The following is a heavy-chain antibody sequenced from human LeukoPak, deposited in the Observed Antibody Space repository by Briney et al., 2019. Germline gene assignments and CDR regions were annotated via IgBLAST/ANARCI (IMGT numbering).Heavy chain of an antibody. J-gene: IGHJ6*03. CDR3: ARVPAWSGLPSYMDV. D-gene: IGHD3-3*01. V-gene: IGHV1-18*01. CDR2: ISAYNGNT. CDR1: GYTFASYG. Sequence: ASVKVSCKASGYTFASYGVSWLRQAPGQGLEWMGWISAYNGNTNYAQKLQGRVTMTTDTSTSTAYMELRSLRSDDTAVYYCARVPAWSGLPSYMDVWGKGTTVTVSS.